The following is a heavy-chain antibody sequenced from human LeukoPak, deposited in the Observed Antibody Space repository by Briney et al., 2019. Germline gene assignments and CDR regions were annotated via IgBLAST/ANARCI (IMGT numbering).Heavy chain of an antibody. D-gene: IGHD2-15*01. Sequence: GGSLRLSCAASGFTFSSYWMSWVRQAPGKGLEWVANIKQDGSEKYYVDSVKGRFTISRDNAKNSLYLQMNSLRAEDTAVYYCARGDCSGGSCSPLPLDYWGQGTLVTVSS. CDR3: ARGDCSGGSCSPLPLDY. J-gene: IGHJ4*02. CDR1: GFTFSSYW. CDR2: IKQDGSEK. V-gene: IGHV3-7*03.